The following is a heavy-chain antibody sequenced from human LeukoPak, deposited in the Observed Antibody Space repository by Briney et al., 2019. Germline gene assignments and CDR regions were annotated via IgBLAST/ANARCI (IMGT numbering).Heavy chain of an antibody. V-gene: IGHV1-69*04. CDR1: GGTFSSYT. CDR3: AREYSSSPWAFDY. D-gene: IGHD6-6*01. Sequence: PLRGSSTASGGTFSSYTISWVRHAPGQGLEWMGRIIPLLGIANYAQKCQGRVTITADKSTSTAYMELSSLRSEDTAVYYCAREYSSSPWAFDYWGQGTLVTVSS. CDR2: IIPLLGIA. J-gene: IGHJ4*02.